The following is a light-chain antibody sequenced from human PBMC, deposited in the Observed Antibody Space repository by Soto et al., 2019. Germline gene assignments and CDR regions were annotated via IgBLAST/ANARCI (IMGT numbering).Light chain of an antibody. CDR1: QSVSGN. CDR3: QHYNNWPT. CDR2: GAS. V-gene: IGKV3D-15*01. J-gene: IGKJ1*01. Sequence: EILMTQSPDSLSVSPGETATLSCRASQSVSGNLAWYQQKPGQAPRLLIYGASSRATGIPARFSGSGSGTDFTLTISSLQSEDFALYYCQHYNNWPTFGQGTKVDIK.